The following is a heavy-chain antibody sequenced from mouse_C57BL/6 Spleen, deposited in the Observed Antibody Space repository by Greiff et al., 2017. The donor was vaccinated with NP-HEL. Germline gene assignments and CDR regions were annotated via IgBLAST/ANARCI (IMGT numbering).Heavy chain of an antibody. CDR1: GFTFTDYY. CDR3: ARSGMYFDY. D-gene: IGHD4-1*01. J-gene: IGHJ2*01. CDR2: IRNKANGYTT. V-gene: IGHV7-3*01. Sequence: EVKLMESGGGLVQPGGSLSLSCAASGFTFTDYYMSWVRQPPGKALEWLGFIRNKANGYTTEYSASVKGRFTISRDNSQSILYLQMNALRAEDSATYDCARSGMYFDYGGQGTTLTVSS.